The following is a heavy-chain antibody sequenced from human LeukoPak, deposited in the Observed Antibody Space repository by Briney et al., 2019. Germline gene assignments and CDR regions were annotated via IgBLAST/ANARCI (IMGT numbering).Heavy chain of an antibody. J-gene: IGHJ4*02. CDR2: ISGSGGST. CDR1: GFTFSSYG. V-gene: IGHV3-23*01. Sequence: GGSLRLSCAASGFTFSSYGMSWVRQAPGKGLEWVSAISGSGGSTYYADSVKGRFTISRDNSKNTLYLQMNSLKSEDTAVYYCTTYGSGRKFDYWGQGVLVTVSS. CDR3: TTYGSGRKFDY. D-gene: IGHD3-10*01.